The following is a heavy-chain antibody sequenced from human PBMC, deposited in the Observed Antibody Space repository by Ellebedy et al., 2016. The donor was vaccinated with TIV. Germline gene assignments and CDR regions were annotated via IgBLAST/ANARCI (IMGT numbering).Heavy chain of an antibody. CDR3: ATDGSYGDHLFPQHAFTT. J-gene: IGHJ3*02. CDR2: IRQDGSEK. D-gene: IGHD4-17*01. V-gene: IGHV3-7*01. CDR1: GFSFRSYW. Sequence: GESLKISCAASGFSFRSYWMSWVRQVPGKGLEWVANIRQDGSEKYYVDSVKGRFTISRDNTNNSLFLQMNSLRAEDTAVYYWATDGSYGDHLFPQHAFTTWGQGTMVSVSS.